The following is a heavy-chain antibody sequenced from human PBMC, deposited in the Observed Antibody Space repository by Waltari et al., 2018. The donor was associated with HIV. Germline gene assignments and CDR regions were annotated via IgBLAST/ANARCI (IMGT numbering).Heavy chain of an antibody. Sequence: QVQLVESGGGVVKPGRSLRLSCAASGSTFSSYCMHWCRQAPGKGLELVAFISYDGSNKYYADSVKGRFTISRYNSKNTLYLQMNCLRAEGTAVYYCAKDPYYYDSSGYADYFDYWGQGTLVTVSS. CDR3: AKDPYYYDSSGYADYFDY. J-gene: IGHJ4*02. V-gene: IGHV3-30*18. CDR2: ISYDGSNK. D-gene: IGHD3-22*01. CDR1: GSTFSSYC.